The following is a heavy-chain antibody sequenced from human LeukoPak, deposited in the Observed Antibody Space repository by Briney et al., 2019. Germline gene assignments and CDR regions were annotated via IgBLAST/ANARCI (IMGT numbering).Heavy chain of an antibody. CDR2: IYASGST. CDR1: SGSISSGSISTYY. V-gene: IGHV4-61*02. Sequence: SETLSLTCTVSSGSISSGSISTYYWSWIRQPAGKGLEWIGRIYASGSTNYNPSLKSRVSMSVDTSKNQFSLKLGSVTAADTAVYYCARAYGSGSYGFDYWGQGTLVTVSS. CDR3: ARAYGSGSYGFDY. J-gene: IGHJ4*02. D-gene: IGHD3-10*01.